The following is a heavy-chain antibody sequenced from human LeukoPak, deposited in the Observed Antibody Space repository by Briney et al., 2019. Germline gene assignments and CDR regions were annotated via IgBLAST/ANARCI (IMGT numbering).Heavy chain of an antibody. CDR2: IGSSGSTV. CDR3: ARDMEPDAFDI. J-gene: IGHJ3*02. V-gene: IGHV3-48*03. D-gene: IGHD1-1*01. CDR1: GFSFSSYE. Sequence: SGGSLRLSCAASGFSFSSYEMNWVRQAPGNGLEWVSYIGSSGSTVYYADSVKGRFTISRDTAKNSLYLQMNSLRAEDTALYYCARDMEPDAFDIWGQGTMVTVSS.